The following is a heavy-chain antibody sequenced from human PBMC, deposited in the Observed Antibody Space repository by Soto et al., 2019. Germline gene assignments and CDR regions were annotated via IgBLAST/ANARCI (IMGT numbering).Heavy chain of an antibody. D-gene: IGHD6-19*01. CDR1: GFTFSSYW. CDR3: ARDSLAVAGSVYYYYGMDV. V-gene: IGHV3-7*03. Sequence: GGSLRLSCAASGFTFSSYWMSWVRQAPGKGLEWVANIKQDGSEKYYVDSVKGRFTISRDNAKNSLYLQMNSLRAEDTAVYYCARDSLAVAGSVYYYYGMDVWGQGTTVTVSS. J-gene: IGHJ6*02. CDR2: IKQDGSEK.